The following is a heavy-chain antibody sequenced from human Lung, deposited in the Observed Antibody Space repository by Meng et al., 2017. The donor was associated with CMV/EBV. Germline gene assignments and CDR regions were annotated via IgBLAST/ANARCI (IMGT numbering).Heavy chain of an antibody. D-gene: IGHD3-10*01. CDR2: IYHSGGT. V-gene: IGHV4-39*01. CDR3: ARRRGGSGRDF. CDR1: GGSISSNGYY. J-gene: IGHJ4*02. Sequence: HPQLPYTRPGLWTHSPTLSLTCTHSGGSISSNGYYLDWVRQPPVKGLQWIGAIYHSGGTSYNPSLQSRVTMFVDTSKNQFSLMLTSVTATDTALYYCARRRGGSGRDFWGQGTLVTVSS.